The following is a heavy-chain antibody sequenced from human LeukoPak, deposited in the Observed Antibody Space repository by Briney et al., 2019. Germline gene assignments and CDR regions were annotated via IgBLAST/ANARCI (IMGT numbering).Heavy chain of an antibody. CDR2: ISSSSSYT. Sequence: GGSLRLSCAASGFTFSDYYMSWIRQAPGKGLEWVSYISSSSSYTNYADSVKGRFTISRDNAKNSLYLQMNSLRAEDTAVYYCARGKWELLLGPDNWGQGTLVTVSS. J-gene: IGHJ4*02. V-gene: IGHV3-11*05. CDR1: GFTFSDYY. CDR3: ARGKWELLLGPDN. D-gene: IGHD1-26*01.